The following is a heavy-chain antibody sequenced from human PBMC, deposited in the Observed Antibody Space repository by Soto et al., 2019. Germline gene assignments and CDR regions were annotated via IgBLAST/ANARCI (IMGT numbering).Heavy chain of an antibody. CDR2: IYYSGST. J-gene: IGHJ4*02. CDR3: ARDKGWHDSSGYYYDYFDY. D-gene: IGHD3-22*01. CDR1: GGSISSYY. Sequence: PSETLSLTCTVSGGSISSYYWSWIRQPPGKGLEWIGYIYYSGSTNYNPSLKSRATISVDTSKNQFSLKLSSVTAADTAVYYCARDKGWHDSSGYYYDYFDYWGQGTLVTVSS. V-gene: IGHV4-59*01.